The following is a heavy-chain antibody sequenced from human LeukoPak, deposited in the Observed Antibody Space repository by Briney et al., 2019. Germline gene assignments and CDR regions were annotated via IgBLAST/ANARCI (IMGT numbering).Heavy chain of an antibody. CDR2: INPNSGGT. V-gene: IGHV1-2*02. D-gene: IGHD6-6*01. CDR1: GYTFTGYY. Sequence: ASVKVSCKASGYTFTGYYMHWVRQAPGQGLEWMGWINPNSGGTNYAQKFQGRVTMTRDTSISTAYMELSRLRSDDTAVYYCAREGGPGIAALGFDPWGQGTLVTVSS. J-gene: IGHJ5*02. CDR3: AREGGPGIAALGFDP.